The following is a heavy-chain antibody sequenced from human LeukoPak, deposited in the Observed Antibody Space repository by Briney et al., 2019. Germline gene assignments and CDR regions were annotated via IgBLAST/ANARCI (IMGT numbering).Heavy chain of an antibody. V-gene: IGHV3-30*02. Sequence: GGSLRLSCAASGFTFSSYDMYGVRQAPGKGLDWVAFVRYDGSQKFYADSVKGRFTLSRDNSKNTLYLQMNRLRAEDTAVFYCAKGGARLHSYYFDYWGQGTLVTVSS. D-gene: IGHD1-26*01. J-gene: IGHJ4*02. CDR3: AKGGARLHSYYFDY. CDR1: GFTFSSYD. CDR2: VRYDGSQK.